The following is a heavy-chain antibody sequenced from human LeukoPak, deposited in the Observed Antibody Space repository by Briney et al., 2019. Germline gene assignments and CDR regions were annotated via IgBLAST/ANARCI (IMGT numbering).Heavy chain of an antibody. CDR3: ARDGCSSTSCYHWFDP. J-gene: IGHJ5*02. D-gene: IGHD2-2*01. CDR2: IYYSGST. Sequence: SETLSLTCTVSGDSISSSTYYWGWIRQPPGKGLEWIGNIYYSGSTNYNPSLKSRVTISVDTSKNQFSLKLSSVTAADTAVYYRARDGCSSTSCYHWFDPWGQGTLVTVSS. V-gene: IGHV4-39*07. CDR1: GDSISSSTYY.